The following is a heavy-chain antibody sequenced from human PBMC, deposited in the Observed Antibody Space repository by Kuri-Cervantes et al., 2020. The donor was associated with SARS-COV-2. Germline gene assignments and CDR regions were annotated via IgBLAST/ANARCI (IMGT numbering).Heavy chain of an antibody. CDR3: ARREGY. CDR2: IKQDGSEK. V-gene: IGHV3-7*03. CDR1: GFTFGSYW. Sequence: GGSLRLSCAASGFTFGSYWMSWVHQAPGKGLEWVANIKQDGSEKYYVDSVKGRFTISRDNAKNSLYLQMNSLRAEDTAVYYCARREGYWGQGTLVTVSS. J-gene: IGHJ4*02.